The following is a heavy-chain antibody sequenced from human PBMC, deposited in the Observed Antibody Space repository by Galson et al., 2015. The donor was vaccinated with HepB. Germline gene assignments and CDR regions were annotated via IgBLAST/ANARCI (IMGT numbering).Heavy chain of an antibody. D-gene: IGHD4-17*01. V-gene: IGHV3-74*01. J-gene: IGHJ2*01. CDR2: LNSDGSST. Sequence: SLRLSCAAPGFTFSSHWMHWVRQAPGKGLVWVSRLNSDGSSTNYADSVKGRFTISRDNAKSTLYLQMNSLRAEDTAVYFCARAGYGDFFDLWGRGTLVTVSS. CDR3: ARAGYGDFFDL. CDR1: GFTFSSHW.